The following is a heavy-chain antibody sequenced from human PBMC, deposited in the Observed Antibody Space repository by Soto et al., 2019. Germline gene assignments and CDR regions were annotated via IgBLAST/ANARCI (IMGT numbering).Heavy chain of an antibody. CDR2: ISSSGSTI. J-gene: IGHJ6*02. D-gene: IGHD2-15*01. Sequence: QVQLVESGGGLVKPGGSLRLSCAASGFTFSDYYMSWIRQAPGKGLEWVSYISSSGSTIYYADSVKGRFTISRDNAKNSLYLQMSSLRAEDTAVYYCARDARVVAATGYYCGMDVWGQGTTGTFSS. V-gene: IGHV3-11*01. CDR1: GFTFSDYY. CDR3: ARDARVVAATGYYCGMDV.